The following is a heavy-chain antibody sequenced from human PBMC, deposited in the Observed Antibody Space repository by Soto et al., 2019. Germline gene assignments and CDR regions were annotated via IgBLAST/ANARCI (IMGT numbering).Heavy chain of an antibody. V-gene: IGHV4-30-4*01. CDR3: AWSSSTSLCYGLDV. CDR2: VYYTGST. J-gene: IGHJ6*04. CDR1: GGSFDSGDYY. D-gene: IGHD6-19*01. Sequence: QVQLQESGPGLVQPSQTLSLTCSVSGGSFDSGDYYWHWIRQPPGKFMEYIGYVYYTGSTYYNPSLKSRFTISLETSENKFSLKLNSVSAADTSVYFFAWSSSTSLCYGLDVWGEGTTVTVSS.